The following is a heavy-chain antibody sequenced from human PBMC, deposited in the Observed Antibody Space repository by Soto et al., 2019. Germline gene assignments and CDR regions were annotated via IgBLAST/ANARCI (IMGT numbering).Heavy chain of an antibody. CDR1: GGTFSSYA. CDR3: ARPRDGYNPPFDY. D-gene: IGHD5-12*01. Sequence: SVKVSCKASGGTFSSYAISWVRQAPGQGLEWMGGIIPIFGTANYAQKFQGRVTITTDESTSTAYMELSSLRSEDTAVYYCARPRDGYNPPFDYWGQGTLVTVSS. CDR2: IIPIFGTA. J-gene: IGHJ4*02. V-gene: IGHV1-69*05.